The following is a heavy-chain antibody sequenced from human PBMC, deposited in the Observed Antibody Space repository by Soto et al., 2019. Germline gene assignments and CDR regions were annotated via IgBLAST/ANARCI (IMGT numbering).Heavy chain of an antibody. CDR2: IRSKANSYAT. D-gene: IGHD3-22*01. V-gene: IGHV3-73*01. CDR1: GFTFSGSA. J-gene: IGHJ6*02. CDR3: TSPNYYDSSGYYYYYYGMDV. Sequence: GGSLRLSCAASGFTFSGSAMHWVRQASGKGLEWVGRIRSKANSYATAYAASVKGRFTISRDDSKNTAHLQMNSLKTEDTAVYYCTSPNYYDSSGYYYYYYGMDVWGQGTTVTAP.